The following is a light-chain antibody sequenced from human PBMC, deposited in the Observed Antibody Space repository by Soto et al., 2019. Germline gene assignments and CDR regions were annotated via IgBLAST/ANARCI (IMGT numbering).Light chain of an antibody. J-gene: IGKJ1*01. CDR3: QQYGSSPWT. CDR2: GAS. Sequence: EIVLTQSPGTLSLSPGERATLSCRASQSVSSSYLAWYQQKPGQAPRLLIYGASSRATGIPDRFSGSGSGTDFTLTISRLEPEDFAVYYCQQYGSSPWTFGQETKV. CDR1: QSVSSSY. V-gene: IGKV3-20*01.